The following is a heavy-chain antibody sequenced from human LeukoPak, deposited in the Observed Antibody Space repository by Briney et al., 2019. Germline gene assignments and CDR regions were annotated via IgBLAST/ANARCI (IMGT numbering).Heavy chain of an antibody. CDR3: ARGSSYSSSWSFFDY. V-gene: IGHV4-4*07. J-gene: IGHJ4*02. CDR1: GDSISSHY. CDR2: TSGTG. Sequence: SETLSLTCTVSGDSISSHYLGWIRQPAGKGLEWIGITSGTGNYNPSLKSRVSMSVDTSRNLVSLTLTSVTAADTAVYYCARGSSYSSSWSFFDYWGQGTLVTVSS. D-gene: IGHD6-13*01.